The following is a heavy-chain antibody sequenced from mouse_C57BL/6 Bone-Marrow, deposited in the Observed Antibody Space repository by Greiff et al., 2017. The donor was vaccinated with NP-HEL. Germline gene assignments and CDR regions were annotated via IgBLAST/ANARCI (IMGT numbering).Heavy chain of an antibody. CDR1: GFTFSDYY. Sequence: EVQRVESGGGLVQPGGSLKLSCAASGFTFSDYYMYWVRQTPEKRLEWVAYISNGGGSTYYPDTVKGRFTISRDNAKNTLYLQMSRLKSEDTAMYYCARLGLEHWYFDVWGTGTTVTVSS. CDR2: ISNGGGST. CDR3: ARLGLEHWYFDV. D-gene: IGHD4-1*01. J-gene: IGHJ1*03. V-gene: IGHV5-12*01.